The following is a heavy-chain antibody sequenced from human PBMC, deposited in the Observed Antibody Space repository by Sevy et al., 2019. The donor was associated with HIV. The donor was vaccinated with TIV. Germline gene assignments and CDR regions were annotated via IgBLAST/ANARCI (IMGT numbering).Heavy chain of an antibody. CDR1: GYTFTDYY. Sequence: ASVKVSCKASGYTFTDYYIHWVRQAPGQGLEWMGWINPTSGGTNYAQKFQDRVTMTRDTAITTAYMGVNRLRSDDTAVYYCARVAHGIPLWPPFDYWGQGALVTVSS. J-gene: IGHJ4*02. CDR3: ARVAHGIPLWPPFDY. D-gene: IGHD5-18*01. V-gene: IGHV1-2*02. CDR2: INPTSGGT.